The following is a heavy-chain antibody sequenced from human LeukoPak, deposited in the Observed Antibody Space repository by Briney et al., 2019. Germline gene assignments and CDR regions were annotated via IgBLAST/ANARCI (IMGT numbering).Heavy chain of an antibody. CDR3: ARGVATIDY. V-gene: IGHV3-48*03. J-gene: IGHJ4*02. Sequence: GGSLRLSCVGSGFTFSIYEMTWVRQAPGKGLEWVSYISSSGSTIYYADSVEGRFTVSRDNARNSLYLQMNSLRAEDTAVYYCARGVATIDYWGQGTLVTVSS. CDR2: ISSSGSTI. D-gene: IGHD5-24*01. CDR1: GFTFSIYE.